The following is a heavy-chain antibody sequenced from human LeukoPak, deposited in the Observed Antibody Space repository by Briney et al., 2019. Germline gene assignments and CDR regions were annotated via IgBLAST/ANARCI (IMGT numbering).Heavy chain of an antibody. CDR1: GGTFSSYA. CDR3: ARVVAATRCDY. Sequence: SVKVSFKASGGTFSSYAISWVRQAPGQGLEWMGRIIPILGIANYAQKFQGRVTITADKSTSTAYMELSSLRSEDTAVYYCARVVAATRCDYWGQGTLVTVSS. V-gene: IGHV1-69*04. CDR2: IIPILGIA. D-gene: IGHD2-15*01. J-gene: IGHJ4*02.